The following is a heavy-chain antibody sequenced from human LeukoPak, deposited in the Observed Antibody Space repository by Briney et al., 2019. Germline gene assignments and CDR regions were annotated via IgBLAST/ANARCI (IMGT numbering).Heavy chain of an antibody. CDR1: GFTFSTYW. D-gene: IGHD6-13*01. CDR3: ARDSAGNDY. V-gene: IGHV3-7*01. J-gene: IGHJ4*02. Sequence: GGSLRLSCEASGFTFSTYWMSWVRQAPGKGLEWVANIKQDGSEKYYVDSVKGQFTISRDNAKNSLYLQMNSLRAEDTAMYYCARDSAGNDYWGQGTLVTVSS. CDR2: IKQDGSEK.